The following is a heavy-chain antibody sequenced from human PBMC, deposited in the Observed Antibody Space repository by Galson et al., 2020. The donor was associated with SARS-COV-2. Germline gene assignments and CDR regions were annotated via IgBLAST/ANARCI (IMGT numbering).Heavy chain of an antibody. V-gene: IGHV3-30*18. D-gene: IGHD3-3*01. Sequence: GGSLRLSCAASGFTFSSYGMHWVRQAPGKGLEWVAVISYDGSNKYYADSVKGRFTISRDNSKNTLYLQMNSLRAEDTAVYYCAKDHMYYDFWSGYLPEVRYDYYYGMDVWGQGTTVTVSS. CDR2: ISYDGSNK. CDR1: GFTFSSYG. J-gene: IGHJ6*02. CDR3: AKDHMYYDFWSGYLPEVRYDYYYGMDV.